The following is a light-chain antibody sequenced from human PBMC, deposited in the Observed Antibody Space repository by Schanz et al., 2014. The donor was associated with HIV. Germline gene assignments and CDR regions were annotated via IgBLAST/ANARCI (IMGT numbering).Light chain of an antibody. CDR3: HQGGSWPLT. CDR2: GAS. Sequence: EIVLTQSPVPLSLSQGERATLSCRASQSVSTYLAWYQQKPCQSPRLLIYGASKRATGIPPRFSGSGSGTDVTLTINSLEPEDFALYDCHQGGSWPLTYGGGTTVESK. V-gene: IGKV3-11*01. J-gene: IGKJ4*01. CDR1: QSVSTY.